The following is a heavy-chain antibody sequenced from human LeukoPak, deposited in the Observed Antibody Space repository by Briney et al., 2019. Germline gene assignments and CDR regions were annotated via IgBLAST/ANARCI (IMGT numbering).Heavy chain of an antibody. D-gene: IGHD3-22*01. CDR1: GGSLSSSHYY. J-gene: IGHJ3*02. Sequence: PSETLSLTCILSGGSLSSSHYYWGWIRQPPGKGLEWIGYIYYSGSTYYNPSLKSRVTISVDTSKNQFSLNLSSVTAADTAAYYCAGSAPSSGYYYGDAFDIWGQGTMVTVSS. V-gene: IGHV4-39*01. CDR2: IYYSGST. CDR3: AGSAPSSGYYYGDAFDI.